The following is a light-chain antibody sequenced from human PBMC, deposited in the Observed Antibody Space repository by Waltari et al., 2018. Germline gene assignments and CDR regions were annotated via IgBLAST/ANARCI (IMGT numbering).Light chain of an antibody. J-gene: IGLJ2*01. V-gene: IGLV2-14*03. CDR1: SSDVGGYKY. CDR3: SSYTSSGTLVL. Sequence: QSALTQPASVSGSPGQSITISCTGTSSDVGGYKYVSWYHQHPGKAPKLMIYDVNNRPSEISNRFSGSKSGNTASLTISGLQAEDEADYYCSSYTSSGTLVLFGGGTKLTVL. CDR2: DVN.